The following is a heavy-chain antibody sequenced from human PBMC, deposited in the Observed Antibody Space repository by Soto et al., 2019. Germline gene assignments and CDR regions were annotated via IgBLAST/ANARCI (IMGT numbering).Heavy chain of an antibody. CDR2: IWYDGSNK. Sequence: QVQLVESGGGVVQPGRSLRLSCAASGFTFSSYGMHWVRQAPGKGLEWVAVIWYDGSNKYYADSVKGRLTISRDNSKNTLYLQMNSLRAEDTAVYYCARAYCSSTSCYSPFDYWGQGTLVTVSS. J-gene: IGHJ4*02. CDR3: ARAYCSSTSCYSPFDY. CDR1: GFTFSSYG. D-gene: IGHD2-2*01. V-gene: IGHV3-33*01.